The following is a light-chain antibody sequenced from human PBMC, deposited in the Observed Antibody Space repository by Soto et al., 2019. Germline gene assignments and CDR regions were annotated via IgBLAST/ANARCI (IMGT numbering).Light chain of an antibody. J-gene: IGLJ1*01. CDR3: SSYAGTNNRYV. Sequence: QSALTQPPSASGSPGQSVTISCTGTGSDIGGYNFVSWYQQHPGKVPILIIYEVNKRPSGVPDRYSGCKSGSTASLTCSGHQADDEADYYRSSYAGTNNRYVFGTGTKVTVL. CDR2: EVN. V-gene: IGLV2-8*01. CDR1: GSDIGGYNF.